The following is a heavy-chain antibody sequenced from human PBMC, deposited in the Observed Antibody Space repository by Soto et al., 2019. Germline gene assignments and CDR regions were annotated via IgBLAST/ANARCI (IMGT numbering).Heavy chain of an antibody. CDR3: ARGGTSAQGVILPDY. Sequence: QVQLVQSGAEVKNPGSSVKVSCKASGGTFSSYAISWVRQAPGQGLEWMGGIIPIFGTANYAQKFQGRVTITADESTSTGYMERSSLRSEDTAVYYCARGGTSAQGVILPDYWGEGTLVTVSS. J-gene: IGHJ4*02. CDR2: IIPIFGTA. V-gene: IGHV1-69*01. CDR1: GGTFSSYA. D-gene: IGHD3-16*02.